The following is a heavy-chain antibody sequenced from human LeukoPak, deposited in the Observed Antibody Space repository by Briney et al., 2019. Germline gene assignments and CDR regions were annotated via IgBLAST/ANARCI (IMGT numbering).Heavy chain of an antibody. CDR3: ARERYDILTGYLSAPDWFDP. D-gene: IGHD3-9*01. CDR1: GDSISIYY. CDR2: IYYSGST. Sequence: SETLSLTCTVSGDSISIYYWLWLRQPPGKALEWIGYIYYSGSTNYNPSLKSRVTISVDTSKNQFSLKLSSVTAADTAVHYCARERYDILTGYLSAPDWFDPWGQGTLVTVSS. J-gene: IGHJ5*02. V-gene: IGHV4-59*01.